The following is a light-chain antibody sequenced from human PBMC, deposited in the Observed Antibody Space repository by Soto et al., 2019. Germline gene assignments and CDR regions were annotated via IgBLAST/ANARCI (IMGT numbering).Light chain of an antibody. CDR2: DDN. V-gene: IGLV1-51*01. CDR1: SSNIGGNS. J-gene: IGLJ1*01. CDR3: GSWDSTLSAEV. Sequence: QSVLTQPPSVSAAPGQKVTISCSGSSSNIGGNSVSWYQQLPGTAPKLLIYDDNKRPSGIPDRFSGSKSGTSATLGITGFQTGDEADYYCGSWDSTLSAEVYGPGTNLTVL.